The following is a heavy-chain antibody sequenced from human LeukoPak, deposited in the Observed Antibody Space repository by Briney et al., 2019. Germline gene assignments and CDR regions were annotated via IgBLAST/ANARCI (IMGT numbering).Heavy chain of an antibody. D-gene: IGHD3-10*01. CDR1: GFTFSKYG. V-gene: IGHV3-23*01. CDR3: ARDRGTSRWYIDF. J-gene: IGHJ2*01. CDR2: ISGSGNNT. Sequence: GGSLRLSCAASGFTFSKYGMSWVRQAPGQGLEWVSTISGSGNNTYYADSVKGRFTISRDNSKNTISLQMNNLRPEDTALYYCARDRGTSRWYIDFWGRGTLVTVSS.